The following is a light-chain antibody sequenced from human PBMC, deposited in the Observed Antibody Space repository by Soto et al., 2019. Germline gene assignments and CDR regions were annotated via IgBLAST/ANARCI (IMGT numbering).Light chain of an antibody. J-gene: IGLJ1*01. Sequence: ALTQPRSVSGSPGQSVTISCTGTSSDVGGYNYVSWYQQHPGKAPKLMIYDVSKRPSGVPDRFSGSKSGNTASLTISGLQAEDEADYYCCSYAGSALYVFGTGTKVTVL. CDR1: SSDVGGYNY. CDR3: CSYAGSALYV. V-gene: IGLV2-11*01. CDR2: DVS.